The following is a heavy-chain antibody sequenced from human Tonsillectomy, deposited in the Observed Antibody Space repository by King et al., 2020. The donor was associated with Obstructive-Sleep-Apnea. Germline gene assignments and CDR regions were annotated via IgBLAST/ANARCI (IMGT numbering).Heavy chain of an antibody. J-gene: IGHJ5*02. CDR3: ARSMVIFDP. D-gene: IGHD2-21*01. CDR1: GGSISISSYY. V-gene: IGHV4-39*01. Sequence: QLQESGPGLVKPSETLSLTCTVSGGSISISSYYWGWIRQSPGKGLEWIGSIHYSGSTYYNPSLKSRVTISVDTSKNQFSLRVNSVTAADTAVYYCARSMVIFDPWGQGTLVTVSS. CDR2: IHYSGST.